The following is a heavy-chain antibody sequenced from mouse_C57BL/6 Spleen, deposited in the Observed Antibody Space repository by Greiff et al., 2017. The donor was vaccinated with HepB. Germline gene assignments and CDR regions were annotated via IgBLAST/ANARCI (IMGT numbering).Heavy chain of an antibody. D-gene: IGHD1-1*01. CDR3: AIHYYGSSLHY. V-gene: IGHV1-74*01. CDR1: GYTFTSYW. Sequence: QVHVKQPGAELVKPGASVKVSCKASGYTFTSYWMHWVKQRPGQGLEWIGRIHPSDSDTNYNQKFKGKATLTVDKSSSTAYMQLSSLTSEDSAVYYCAIHYYGSSLHYWGQGTTLTVSS. CDR2: IHPSDSDT. J-gene: IGHJ2*01.